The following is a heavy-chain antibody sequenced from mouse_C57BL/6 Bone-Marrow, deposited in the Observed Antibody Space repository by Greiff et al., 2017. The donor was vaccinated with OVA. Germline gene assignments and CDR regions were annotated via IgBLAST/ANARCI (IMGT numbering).Heavy chain of an antibody. D-gene: IGHD2-4*01. Sequence: EVQLVESGGGLVQPGGSLKLSCAASGFTFSDYYMYWVRQTPEKRLEWVAYISNGGGSTYYPDTVKGRFTISRDNAKNTLYLQMSRLKSEDTAMYYCARTYDYDDRYAMDYWGQGTSVTVSS. V-gene: IGHV5-12*01. J-gene: IGHJ4*01. CDR3: ARTYDYDDRYAMDY. CDR2: ISNGGGST. CDR1: GFTFSDYY.